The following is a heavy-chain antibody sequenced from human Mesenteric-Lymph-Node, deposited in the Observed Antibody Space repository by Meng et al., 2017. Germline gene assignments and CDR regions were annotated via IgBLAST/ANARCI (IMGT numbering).Heavy chain of an antibody. CDR2: IYYSGST. V-gene: IGHV4-31*01. Sequence: SETLSLTCTVSGGSIIICGYYWSWIRQHPGKGLEWIVYIYYSGSTYYNPSLKSLVTISVDTSKNQFSLKLSSVTAADTAVYYCARGGYYYDSSGYYSDAFDIWGQGTMVTVSS. CDR3: ARGGYYYDSSGYYSDAFDI. D-gene: IGHD3-22*01. J-gene: IGHJ3*02. CDR1: GGSIIICGYY.